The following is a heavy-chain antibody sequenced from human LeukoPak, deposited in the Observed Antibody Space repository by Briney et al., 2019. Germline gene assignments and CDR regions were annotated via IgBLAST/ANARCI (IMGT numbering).Heavy chain of an antibody. D-gene: IGHD3-16*02. J-gene: IGHJ5*02. CDR3: ARESGQYDYVWGSYQNNHFDP. CDR1: GGSISSYY. Sequence: SETLSLTCTVSGGSISSYYWSWIRQPPGKGLEWIGYISYSGSTNYNPSLKSRVTISVDTSKNQFSLKLSSVTAADTAVYYCARESGQYDYVWGSYQNNHFDPWGQGTLVTVSS. CDR2: ISYSGST. V-gene: IGHV4-59*12.